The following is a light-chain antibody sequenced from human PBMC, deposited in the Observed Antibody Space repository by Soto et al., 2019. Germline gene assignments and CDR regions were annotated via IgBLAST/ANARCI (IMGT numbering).Light chain of an antibody. Sequence: QSALTQPPSASGTPGQRVTISCSGSSSDIGSNHVFWYQQLPGTAPKLLIYRNNQRPSGVPDRFSGSKSGTSASLAISGLRSEDEADYYCAVWDDNLSVYVVFGGGTKLTVL. V-gene: IGLV1-47*01. J-gene: IGLJ2*01. CDR3: AVWDDNLSVYVV. CDR1: SSDIGSNH. CDR2: RNN.